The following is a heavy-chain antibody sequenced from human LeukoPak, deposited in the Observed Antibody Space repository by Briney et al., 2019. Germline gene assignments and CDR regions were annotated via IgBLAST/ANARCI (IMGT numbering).Heavy chain of an antibody. J-gene: IGHJ4*02. V-gene: IGHV3-7*01. CDR2: IKQDGSEK. Sequence: GSLRLSCAASGFTFSTYWMSWVRQSPGKGLEWVANIKQDGSEKYYVDSVRGRFTISRDNAKNSLYLQMNSLRAEDTAVYYCVRESGRVDFWGQGTLVTVSS. CDR1: GFTFSTYW. CDR3: VRESGRVDF.